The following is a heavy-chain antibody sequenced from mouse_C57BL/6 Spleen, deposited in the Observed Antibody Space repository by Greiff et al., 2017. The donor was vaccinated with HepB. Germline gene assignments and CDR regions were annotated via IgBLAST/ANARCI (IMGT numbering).Heavy chain of an antibody. D-gene: IGHD2-4*01. V-gene: IGHV1-59*01. J-gene: IGHJ3*01. CDR1: GYTFTSYW. CDR2: IDPSDSYT. CDR3: AVMITRAWFAY. Sequence: QVQLKQPGAELVRPGTSVKLSCKASGYTFTSYWMHWVKQRPGQGLEWIGVIDPSDSYTNYNQKFKGKATLTVDTSSSTAYMQLSSLTSEDSAVYYCAVMITRAWFAYWGQGTLVTVSA.